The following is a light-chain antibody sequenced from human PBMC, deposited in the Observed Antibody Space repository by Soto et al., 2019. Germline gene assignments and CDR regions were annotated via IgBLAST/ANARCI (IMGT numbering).Light chain of an antibody. CDR2: GAS. CDR3: QQYGSSLWT. J-gene: IGKJ1*01. Sequence: EIVLTQSPGTLSFSPGERATLSCRASQSVSGHLAWYQQKPGQAPRLLIYGASSRATGIPDRFSGSGSGTDFTLTITRLEPEDFAVYYCQQYGSSLWTFGQGTKVDIK. CDR1: QSVSGH. V-gene: IGKV3-20*01.